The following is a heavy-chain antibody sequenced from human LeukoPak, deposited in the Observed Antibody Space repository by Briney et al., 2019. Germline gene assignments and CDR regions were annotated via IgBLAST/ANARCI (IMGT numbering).Heavy chain of an antibody. CDR3: AKDPPGLLSRGMDY. D-gene: IGHD3-10*01. Sequence: PGGSLRLSCAASGFTFSTYAMSWVRQAPGKGLEWVSSISGSDGTTYYVDSVKGRFTISRDNSKNTLYLQMNSLRAEDTAVYYCAKDPPGLLSRGMDYWGQETLLTVSS. CDR1: GFTFSTYA. J-gene: IGHJ4*02. CDR2: ISGSDGTT. V-gene: IGHV3-23*01.